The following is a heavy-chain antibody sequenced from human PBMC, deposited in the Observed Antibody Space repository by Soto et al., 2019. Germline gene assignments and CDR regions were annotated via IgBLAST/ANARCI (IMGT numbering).Heavy chain of an antibody. Sequence: TGGSLRLSCAASGFTFSSYAMSWVRQAPGKGLEWVSAISGSGGSTYYADSVKGRFTISRDNSKNTLYLQMNSLRAEDTAVYYCANHARYYYDSSGYPNYYFDYWGQGTLVTSPQ. V-gene: IGHV3-23*01. CDR2: ISGSGGST. J-gene: IGHJ4*02. D-gene: IGHD3-22*01. CDR3: ANHARYYYDSSGYPNYYFDY. CDR1: GFTFSSYA.